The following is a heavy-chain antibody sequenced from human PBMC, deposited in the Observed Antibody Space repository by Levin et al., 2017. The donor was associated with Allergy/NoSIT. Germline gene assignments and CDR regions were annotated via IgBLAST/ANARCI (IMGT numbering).Heavy chain of an antibody. CDR2: ISGSNGRT. D-gene: IGHD4-17*01. V-gene: IGHV3-23*01. Sequence: GESLKISCAASGFTFSSYDMIWVRQAPGKGLEWVSAISGSNGRTYYADSVKGRFTISRDNSKNTLYLQMNSLRAEDTAVYYCAKVRYGDWSQDYWGQGTLVTVSS. CDR3: AKVRYGDWSQDY. J-gene: IGHJ4*02. CDR1: GFTFSSYD.